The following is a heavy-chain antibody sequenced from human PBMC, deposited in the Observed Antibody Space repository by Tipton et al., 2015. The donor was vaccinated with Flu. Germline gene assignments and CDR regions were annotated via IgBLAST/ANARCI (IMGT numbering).Heavy chain of an antibody. D-gene: IGHD4-23*01. Sequence: TLSLTCTVSGDSMSSGNFYWSWIRQPAGKGLEWIGRIYNTGSARHNPSLQSRLTISVETSKNQFSLNLYSVTAADTAVYYCARGSWAGNSYYSDYWGQGTLVTVSS. CDR3: ARGSWAGNSYYSDY. CDR1: GDSMSSGNFY. V-gene: IGHV4-61*02. CDR2: IYNTGSA. J-gene: IGHJ4*02.